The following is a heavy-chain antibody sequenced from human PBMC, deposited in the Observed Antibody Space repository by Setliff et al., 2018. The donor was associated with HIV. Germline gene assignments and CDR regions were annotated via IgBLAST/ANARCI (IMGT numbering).Heavy chain of an antibody. CDR2: ISGHSDSR. CDR3: ARGWELNV. CDR1: GYTFTIYG. J-gene: IGHJ4*02. V-gene: IGHV1-18*01. D-gene: IGHD1-26*01. Sequence: ASVKVSCKASGYTFTIYGITWVRQAPGQGLEWMGWISGHSDSRKYGQKFDGRVTLTMDTSTSTAYMELMKLTPDDTAVYYCARGWELNVWGQGPPVTVSS.